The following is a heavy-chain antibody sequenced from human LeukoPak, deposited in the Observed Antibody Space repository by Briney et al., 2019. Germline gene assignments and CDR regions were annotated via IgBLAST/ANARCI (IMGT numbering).Heavy chain of an antibody. J-gene: IGHJ4*02. CDR3: ARDRITMIRGVLDY. V-gene: IGHV3-48*01. D-gene: IGHD3-10*01. CDR2: ISTSSRTI. CDR1: GFSFSAYN. Sequence: GGSLRLSCAASGFSFSAYNMNWDRQAPGKVLEWLSYISTSSRTIFYADSVKGRFTISRDNAKNSLYLQMNSLRAEDTAVYYCARDRITMIRGVLDYWSQGTLVTVSS.